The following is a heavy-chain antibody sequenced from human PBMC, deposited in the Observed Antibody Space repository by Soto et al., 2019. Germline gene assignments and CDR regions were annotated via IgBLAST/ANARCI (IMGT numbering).Heavy chain of an antibody. CDR3: ASGIQLWLRRINNGYSG. V-gene: IGHV1-69*12. J-gene: IGHJ4*02. CDR1: GGTFSTYA. CDR2: IIPMFGTA. D-gene: IGHD5-18*01. Sequence: QVQLVKSGAEVKKPESSVKVSCKAPGGTFSTYAISWVRQAPGQGLEWMGGIIPMFGTANYAQRFQDRVTLTADESTNTGYMELSILRSEDTAVYFCASGIQLWLRRINNGYSGWGQGTLVTVSS.